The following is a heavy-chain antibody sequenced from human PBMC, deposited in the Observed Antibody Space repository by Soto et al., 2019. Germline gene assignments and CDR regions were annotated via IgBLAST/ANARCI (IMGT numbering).Heavy chain of an antibody. Sequence: QLQLQESGPGLVKPSETLSLTCTVSGGSISSSSYYWGWIRQPPGKGLEWIGSIYYSGSTYYNPSLKSRVTISVDTSKTQFYLKLSSVTAADTAVYYCARQGYCSGGSCYGGAFDIWGQGTMVTVSS. CDR1: GGSISSSSYY. CDR3: ARQGYCSGGSCYGGAFDI. J-gene: IGHJ3*02. V-gene: IGHV4-39*01. D-gene: IGHD2-15*01. CDR2: IYYSGST.